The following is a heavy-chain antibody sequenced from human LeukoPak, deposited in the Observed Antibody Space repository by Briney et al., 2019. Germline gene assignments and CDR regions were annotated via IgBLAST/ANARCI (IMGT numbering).Heavy chain of an antibody. CDR1: GYTFTSYG. Sequence: ASVKVSCKASGYTFTSYGISWVRQAPGQGLDWMGWISAYNGNTKYAQKFQGRVTMTTDTSTSTAYMELRSLRSDDTAVYYCALRGMTTVTTIADDAFDIWGQGTMVTVSS. CDR3: ALRGMTTVTTIADDAFDI. CDR2: ISAYNGNT. V-gene: IGHV1-18*01. J-gene: IGHJ3*02. D-gene: IGHD4-17*01.